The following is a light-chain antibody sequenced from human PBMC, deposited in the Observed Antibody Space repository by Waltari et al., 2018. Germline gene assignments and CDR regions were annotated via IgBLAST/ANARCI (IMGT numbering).Light chain of an antibody. V-gene: IGKV1-5*03. Sequence: DIQMNQSTSNLAASVGDSVTITCRASQSISNWLAWYQQKSGEAPKLLIFEASTLQSGVPSRFSGSGSGTEFTLTISSLQPDDLATYYCQQYNNYLLTFGGGTKVEIK. CDR3: QQYNNYLLT. J-gene: IGKJ4*01. CDR1: QSISNW. CDR2: EAS.